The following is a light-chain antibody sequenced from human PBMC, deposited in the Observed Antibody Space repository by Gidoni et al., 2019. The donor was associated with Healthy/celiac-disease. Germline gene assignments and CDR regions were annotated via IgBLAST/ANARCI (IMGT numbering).Light chain of an antibody. CDR2: DAS. CDR1: QSVSSY. J-gene: IGKJ3*01. V-gene: IGKV3-11*01. Sequence: EIVLTQSPATLSLSPGERATLSCRASQSVSSYLAWYQQKPGQAPRLLIYDASNRATGIPAGFSGSGSGKDFTLTISILAPEDFAVYYCQQRSNWPPTFGPGTKVDIK. CDR3: QQRSNWPPT.